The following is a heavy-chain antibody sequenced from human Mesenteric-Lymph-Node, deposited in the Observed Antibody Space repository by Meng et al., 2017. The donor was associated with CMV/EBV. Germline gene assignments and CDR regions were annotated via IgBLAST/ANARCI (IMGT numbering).Heavy chain of an antibody. CDR3: ARSRISGFDP. V-gene: IGHV4-34*01. J-gene: IGHJ5*02. CDR1: GGSLSGYY. D-gene: IGHD3-10*01. CDR2: INHSGST. Sequence: SLTCAVYGGSLSGYYWSWIRQPPGKGLEWIGEINHSGSTNYNPSLKSRVTISVDTSKNQFSLKLSSVTAADTAVYYCARSRISGFDPWGQGTLVTVSS.